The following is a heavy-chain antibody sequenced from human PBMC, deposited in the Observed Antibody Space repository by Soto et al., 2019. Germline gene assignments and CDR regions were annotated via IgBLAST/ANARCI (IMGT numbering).Heavy chain of an antibody. CDR1: GFTFSSYA. CDR3: ARGDRGGSGSPASHYYSGLDV. CDR2: VSAGGDMT. V-gene: IGHV3-23*01. J-gene: IGHJ6*02. Sequence: DVQLLESGGHLEQPGGSLRLSCAASGFTFSSYAMSWVRQAPGKGLEWVSSVSAGGDMTYYSDSVKGRFTISRDNSNNALFLQMNRLRIEDTALYYCARGDRGGSGSPASHYYSGLDVWGQGTTVTVS. D-gene: IGHD3-10*01.